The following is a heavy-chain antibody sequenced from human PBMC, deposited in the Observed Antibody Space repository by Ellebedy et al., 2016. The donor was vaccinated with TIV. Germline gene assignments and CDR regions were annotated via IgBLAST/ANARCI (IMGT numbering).Heavy chain of an antibody. CDR2: ISRASSPI. Sequence: GGSLRLSCAASGFTFSDYYMSWIRQAPGKGLEWLSSISRASSPIYYADSVKGRFTISRDNSKNTLYLQMNSLRAEDTAVYYCATDHYWGQGTLVTVSS. V-gene: IGHV3-11*04. CDR1: GFTFSDYY. CDR3: ATDHY. J-gene: IGHJ4*02.